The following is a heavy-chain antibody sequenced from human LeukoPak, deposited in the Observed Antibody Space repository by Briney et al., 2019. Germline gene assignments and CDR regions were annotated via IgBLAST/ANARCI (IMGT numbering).Heavy chain of an antibody. D-gene: IGHD1-26*01. J-gene: IGHJ3*02. V-gene: IGHV3-30*02. Sequence: PGGSLRLSCAASGFTFSNYGMHWVRQAPGKGLEWVASIRYDGSNTYYADSVKGRFTISRDNSKNTLYLQMNSLRAEDTAVYYCAKKTIVGATVDAFDIWGQGTMVTVSS. CDR1: GFTFSNYG. CDR3: AKKTIVGATVDAFDI. CDR2: IRYDGSNT.